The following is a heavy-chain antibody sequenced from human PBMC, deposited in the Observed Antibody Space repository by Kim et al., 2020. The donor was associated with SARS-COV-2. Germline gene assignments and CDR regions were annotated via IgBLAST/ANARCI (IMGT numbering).Heavy chain of an antibody. CDR2: IYHSGST. CDR1: GYSISSGYY. Sequence: SETLSLTCTVSGYSISSGYYWGWIRQPPGKGLEWIGSIYHSGSTYYNPSLKSRVTISVDTSKNQFSLKLSSVTAADTAVYYCARVGVTMVRGVIISTTFDYWGQGTLVTVSS. V-gene: IGHV4-38-2*02. CDR3: ARVGVTMVRGVIISTTFDY. D-gene: IGHD3-10*01. J-gene: IGHJ4*02.